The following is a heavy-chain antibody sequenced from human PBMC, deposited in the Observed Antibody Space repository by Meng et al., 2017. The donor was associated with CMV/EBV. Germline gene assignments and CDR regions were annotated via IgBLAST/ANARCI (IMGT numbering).Heavy chain of an antibody. V-gene: IGHV3-23*01. CDR2: ISGSGGST. Sequence: GESLKISCAASGFTFSGYAMSWVRQAPGKGLEWVSAISGSGGSTYYADSVKGRFTISRDNSKNTLYLQMNSLRAEDTAVYYCAKGIFGVVGAGYYYYYGMDVWGQGTTVTVSS. CDR3: AKGIFGVVGAGYYYYYGMDV. J-gene: IGHJ6*02. D-gene: IGHD3-3*01. CDR1: GFTFSGYA.